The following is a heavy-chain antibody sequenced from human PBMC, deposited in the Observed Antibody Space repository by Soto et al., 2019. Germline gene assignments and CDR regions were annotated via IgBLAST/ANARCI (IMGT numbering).Heavy chain of an antibody. Sequence: GGPQRHSYAASGFNIRNYAMSWILKNTGKGPEWVCAISGTTGDTYYAASVKGRFTVSRDNSNNTLFLQMNSLTVEDTAVYFCAKGRLQQRVLPLDSWGQGTLVTVSS. CDR2: ISGTTGDT. CDR1: GFNIRNYA. V-gene: IGHV3-23*01. J-gene: IGHJ4*02. CDR3: AKGRLQQRVLPLDS. D-gene: IGHD6-13*01.